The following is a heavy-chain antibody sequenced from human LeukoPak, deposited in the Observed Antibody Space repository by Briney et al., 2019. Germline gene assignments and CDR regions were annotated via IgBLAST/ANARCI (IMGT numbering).Heavy chain of an antibody. CDR2: INPSGGST. D-gene: IGHD5-12*01. V-gene: IGHV1-46*01. CDR1: GYTFTSYY. J-gene: IGHJ4*02. Sequence: ASVKVSCKASGYTFTSYYMHWVRQAPGQGLEWMGIINPSGGSTSYAQKFQGRVTMTTDTSTSTVYMELRSLRSDDTAVYYCAREDLMVATGYGYWGQGTLVTVSS. CDR3: AREDLMVATGYGY.